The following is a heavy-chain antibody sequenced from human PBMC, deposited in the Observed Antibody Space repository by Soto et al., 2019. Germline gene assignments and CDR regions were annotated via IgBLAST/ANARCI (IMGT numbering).Heavy chain of an antibody. Sequence: QVQLVQSGAEVKKPGASVKVSCKASGYAFTTYFMHWVRQAPGQGLEWLGIINPSGGRTTYAQNFQGRVTMTRDTSTNTVYMELSSLRSEDTAVYYCARDGCITATCAGGGNWFDPWGQGTPVTVSS. V-gene: IGHV1-46*01. J-gene: IGHJ5*02. CDR1: GYAFTTYF. CDR2: INPSGGRT. D-gene: IGHD3-10*01. CDR3: ARDGCITATCAGGGNWFDP.